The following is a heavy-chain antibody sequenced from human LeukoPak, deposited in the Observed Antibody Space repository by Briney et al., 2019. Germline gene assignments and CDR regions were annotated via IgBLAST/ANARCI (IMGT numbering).Heavy chain of an antibody. V-gene: IGHV3-11*06. CDR1: GFTFSDYY. Sequence: PGGSLRLSCVASGFTFSDYYMSWIRQAPGKGLEWVSYISSSSDYTNYADSVRCRFTISRDNAKNSLYLQMNSLRAEDTAVYYCARPPYSSSWDPGWFDPWGQGTLITVSS. D-gene: IGHD6-13*01. J-gene: IGHJ5*02. CDR2: ISSSSDYT. CDR3: ARPPYSSSWDPGWFDP.